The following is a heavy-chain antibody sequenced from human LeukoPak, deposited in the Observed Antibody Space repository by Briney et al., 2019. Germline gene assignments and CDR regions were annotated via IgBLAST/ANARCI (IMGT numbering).Heavy chain of an antibody. V-gene: IGHV3-23*01. Sequence: GGSLRLSCAASEFTFSNYAMSWVRQAPGKGLEWVSAISGSGGSTYYADSVKGRFTISRDNSKNTLYLQMNSLRAEDTAVYYCAKRNFMYYYDSSGYGYWGQGTLVTVSS. J-gene: IGHJ4*02. D-gene: IGHD3-22*01. CDR2: ISGSGGST. CDR3: AKRNFMYYYDSSGYGY. CDR1: EFTFSNYA.